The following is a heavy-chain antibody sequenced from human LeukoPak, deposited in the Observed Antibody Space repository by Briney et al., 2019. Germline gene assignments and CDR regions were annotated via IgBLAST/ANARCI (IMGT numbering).Heavy chain of an antibody. V-gene: IGHV3-21*01. CDR1: GFTFSNDW. D-gene: IGHD3-10*02. J-gene: IGHJ1*01. CDR3: ARGAEQRVRGYFQH. Sequence: GGSLRLSCAASGFTFSNDWMSWVRQSPGKGLEWVSCISSSSRYTYYADSVKGRFSISRDNAKNSLYLQMNSLRAEDTAMYYCARGAEQRVRGYFQHWGQGTLVTVSS. CDR2: ISSSSRYT.